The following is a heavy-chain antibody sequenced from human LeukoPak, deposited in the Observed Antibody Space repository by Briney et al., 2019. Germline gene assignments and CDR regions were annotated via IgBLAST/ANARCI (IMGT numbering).Heavy chain of an antibody. CDR2: ISSSGSTI. V-gene: IGHV3-48*03. D-gene: IGHD3-10*02. J-gene: IGHJ6*04. CDR1: GFIFGDYV. CDR3: AELGITMIGGV. Sequence: GGSLRLSCTTSGFIFGDYVMNWVRQAPGKGLEWVSYISSSGSTIYYADSVKGRFTISRDNAKNSLYLQMNSLRAEDTAVYYCAELGITMIGGVWGKGTTVTISS.